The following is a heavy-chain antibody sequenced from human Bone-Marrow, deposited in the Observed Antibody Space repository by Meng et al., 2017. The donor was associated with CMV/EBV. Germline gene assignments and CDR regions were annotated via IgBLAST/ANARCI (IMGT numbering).Heavy chain of an antibody. CDR1: GGSISGTYYY. CDR2: IYYSGNT. V-gene: IGHV4-39*07. D-gene: IGHD7-27*01. Sequence: ESLRLSCTVSGGSISGTYYYWGWIRQPPGKGLEWIGRIYYSGNTYYNPSLKRRVTISVDTSKSHFSLKMFSVTAADTAVYFCARDRTGEFGGSWGQGTLVTVSS. CDR3: ARDRTGEFGGS. J-gene: IGHJ5*02.